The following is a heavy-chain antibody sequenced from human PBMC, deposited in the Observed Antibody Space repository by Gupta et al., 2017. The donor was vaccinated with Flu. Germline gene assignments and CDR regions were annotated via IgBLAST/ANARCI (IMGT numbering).Heavy chain of an antibody. CDR2: IKQDGSEK. CDR3: ARGGGYSSSARLSVKYFDY. V-gene: IGHV3-7*01. Sequence: GLEWVAKIKQDGSEKYYVDSVKGRFTISRDNAKNSLYLQMNSLRAEDTAVYYCARGGGYSSSARLSVKYFDYWGQGTLVTVSS. J-gene: IGHJ4*02. D-gene: IGHD6-6*01.